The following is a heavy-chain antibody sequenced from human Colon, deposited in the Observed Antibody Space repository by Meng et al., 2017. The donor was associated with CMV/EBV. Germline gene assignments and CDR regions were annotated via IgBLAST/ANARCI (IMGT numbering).Heavy chain of an antibody. D-gene: IGHD1-26*01. V-gene: IGHV3-72*01. CDR1: GFTFSDNY. CDR2: VRNKGASYST. J-gene: IGHJ4*02. CDR3: TKDYLGAGGH. Sequence: CAASGFTFSDNYMDWVRQAPGKGLQFVASVRNKGASYSTEYAASVKGRFIISRDDSKNSVYLQMNSLKTEDTAVYYCTKDYLGAGGHWGQGTLVTVSS.